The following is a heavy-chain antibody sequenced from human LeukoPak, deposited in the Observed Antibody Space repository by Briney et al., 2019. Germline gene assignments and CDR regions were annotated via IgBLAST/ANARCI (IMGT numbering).Heavy chain of an antibody. J-gene: IGHJ3*02. V-gene: IGHV3-7*01. D-gene: IGHD6-6*01. CDR3: ARDSIAGVAAPDAFDI. CDR2: IKQDGSEK. CDR1: GFTFSSYW. Sequence: GGSLRLSCAASGFTFSSYWMSWVRQAPGKGLEGVANIKQDGSEKYYVDSVKGRFTTSRDNAKNSLYLQMNSLRAEDTAVYYCARDSIAGVAAPDAFDIWGQGTMVTVSS.